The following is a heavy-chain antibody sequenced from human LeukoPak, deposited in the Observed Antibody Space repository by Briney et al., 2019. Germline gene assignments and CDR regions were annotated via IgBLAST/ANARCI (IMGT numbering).Heavy chain of an antibody. CDR3: AKVRCGGDCYLEY. Sequence: GGSLRLSCAASGFTFSSYEMNWVRQAPGKGLEWVSYISSSGSTIYYADSVKGRFTISRDNAKNSLYLQMNTLRAEDTAIYYCAKVRCGGDCYLEYWGQGTLVTVSS. J-gene: IGHJ4*02. CDR1: GFTFSSYE. D-gene: IGHD2-21*02. CDR2: ISSSGSTI. V-gene: IGHV3-48*03.